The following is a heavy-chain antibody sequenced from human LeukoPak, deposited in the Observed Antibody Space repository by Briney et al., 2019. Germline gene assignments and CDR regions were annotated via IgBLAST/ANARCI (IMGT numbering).Heavy chain of an antibody. Sequence: GASVKVSCKTSGYSFTSFGISWVRRAPGQGLEWMGWISPYTAYRNNAQKFQGRVTVTTDTSTRTAYMELRSLRSDDTAVYYCARTNLDCKSEGVCYDYWGQGTLVTVSS. CDR1: GYSFTSFG. D-gene: IGHD2/OR15-2a*01. CDR2: ISPYTAYR. J-gene: IGHJ4*02. CDR3: ARTNLDCKSEGVCYDY. V-gene: IGHV1-18*01.